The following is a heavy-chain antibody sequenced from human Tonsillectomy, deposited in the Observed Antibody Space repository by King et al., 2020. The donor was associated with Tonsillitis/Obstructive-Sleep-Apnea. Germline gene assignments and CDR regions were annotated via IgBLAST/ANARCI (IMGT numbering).Heavy chain of an antibody. V-gene: IGHV3-23*04. Sequence: VQLVESGGGLVQPGGSLRLSCAASGFTFSNYAMSWVRQTPGKGLEWVSTIGAYLSGTSYAGSVKGRFTISRDNSKNTLYLQMNSLRVDDTAVYFCAKEHMSTWGLFDDWGQGTLVTVSS. CDR3: AKEHMSTWGLFDD. CDR1: GFTFSNYA. J-gene: IGHJ4*02. CDR2: IGAYLSGT. D-gene: IGHD7-27*01.